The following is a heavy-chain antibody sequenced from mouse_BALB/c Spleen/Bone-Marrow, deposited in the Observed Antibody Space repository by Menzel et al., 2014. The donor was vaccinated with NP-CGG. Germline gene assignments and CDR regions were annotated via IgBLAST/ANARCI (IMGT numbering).Heavy chain of an antibody. CDR2: IRNKAYGYTT. CDR1: GFTFTDYY. CDR3: ARFPMDY. J-gene: IGHJ4*01. V-gene: IGHV7-3*02. Sequence: EVNLVESGGGLVQPGGSLRLSCTTSGFTFTDYYMSWVRQPPGNALEWLAFIRNKAYGYTTEYSASVRGRFTISRDNSQSILYLRMNTLRAEDSATYYCARFPMDYWGQGTSVTVSS.